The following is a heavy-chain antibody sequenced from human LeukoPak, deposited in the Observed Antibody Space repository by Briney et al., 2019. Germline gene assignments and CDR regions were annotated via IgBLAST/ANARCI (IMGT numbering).Heavy chain of an antibody. Sequence: GGSLRLSCAASGFTFSSYGMNWIRQAPGKGLEWVAVIWYDGSNKYYADSVKGRFTISRDNSKNTLYLQMNSLRAEDTAVYYCARDGKDCGGDCYSLDAFDIWGQGTMVTVSS. J-gene: IGHJ3*02. V-gene: IGHV3-33*01. CDR2: IWYDGSNK. D-gene: IGHD2-21*02. CDR1: GFTFSSYG. CDR3: ARDGKDCGGDCYSLDAFDI.